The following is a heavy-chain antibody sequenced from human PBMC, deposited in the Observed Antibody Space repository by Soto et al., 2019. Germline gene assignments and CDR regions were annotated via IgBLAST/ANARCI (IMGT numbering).Heavy chain of an antibody. CDR3: ALLDSSGYSTTSNWFDP. V-gene: IGHV1-2*04. Sequence: QVQLVQSGAEVKKPGASVKVSCKASGYTFTGYYMHWVRQAPGQGLEWMGWINPNSGGTNYAQKFQGLVTMTRDTSISTAYMELRRLRSDDTAVYYCALLDSSGYSTTSNWFDPWGQGTLVTVSS. CDR1: GYTFTGYY. CDR2: INPNSGGT. J-gene: IGHJ5*02. D-gene: IGHD3-22*01.